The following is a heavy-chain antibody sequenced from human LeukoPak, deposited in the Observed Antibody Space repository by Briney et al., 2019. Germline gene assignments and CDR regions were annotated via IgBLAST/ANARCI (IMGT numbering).Heavy chain of an antibody. CDR2: ISYNGGSQ. CDR3: AKDLAGRGIIDY. CDR1: GFTFWNYG. J-gene: IGHJ4*02. D-gene: IGHD3-10*01. Sequence: GGSLRLSCEASGFTFWNYGVHWVRQAPGKGLEWVSLISYNGGSQYYADSVKGRFTISRDNSKNTVYLQMNSLRAEDTAVYYCAKDLAGRGIIDYWGQGTLVTVSS. V-gene: IGHV3-30*18.